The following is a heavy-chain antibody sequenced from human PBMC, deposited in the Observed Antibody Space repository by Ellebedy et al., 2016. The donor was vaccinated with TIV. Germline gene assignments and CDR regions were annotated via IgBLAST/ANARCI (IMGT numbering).Heavy chain of an antibody. Sequence: AASVKVSYKASGGTFSSYAFSWVRQAPGQGLEWMGGIIPISGTPSYPQKFQGRVTITADESTSTAYMELSSLRSEDTAVYYCARNWRAFDYWGQGTLVTVSS. CDR1: GGTFSSYA. D-gene: IGHD3-3*01. J-gene: IGHJ4*02. CDR3: ARNWRAFDY. V-gene: IGHV1-69*13. CDR2: IIPISGTP.